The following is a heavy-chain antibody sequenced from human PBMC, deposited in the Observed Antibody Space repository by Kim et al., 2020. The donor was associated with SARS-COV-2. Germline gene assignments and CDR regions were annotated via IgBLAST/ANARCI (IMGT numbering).Heavy chain of an antibody. D-gene: IGHD6-6*01. V-gene: IGHV3-43*02. CDR3: AKGQLVHSYYYYYYGMDV. CDR2: ISGDGGST. CDR1: GFTFDDYA. J-gene: IGHJ6*02. Sequence: GGSLRLSCAASGFTFDDYAMHWVRQAPGKGLEWVSLISGDGGSTYYADSVKGRFTISRDNSKNSLYLQMNSLRTEDTALYYCAKGQLVHSYYYYYYGMDVWGQGTTVTVSS.